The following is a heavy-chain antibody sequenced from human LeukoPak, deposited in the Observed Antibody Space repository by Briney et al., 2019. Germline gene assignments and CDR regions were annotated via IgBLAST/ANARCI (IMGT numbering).Heavy chain of an antibody. CDR2: INPSGGST. CDR1: GHTFTSYY. V-gene: IGHV1-46*01. Sequence: ASVKVSCKASGHTFTSYYMHWVRQAPGQGLEWMGIINPSGGSTSYAQKFQGRVTMTRDMSTSTVYMELSSLRSEDTAVYYCAXXXXXXYSNPPDFDCWGQGTLVTVSS. CDR3: AXXXXXXYSNPPDFDC. D-gene: IGHD2-15*01. J-gene: IGHJ4*02.